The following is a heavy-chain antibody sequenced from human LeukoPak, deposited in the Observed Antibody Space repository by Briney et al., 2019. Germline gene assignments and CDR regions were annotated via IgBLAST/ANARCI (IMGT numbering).Heavy chain of an antibody. V-gene: IGHV4-31*03. J-gene: IGHJ3*02. CDR1: GGSISSGGYY. Sequence: SETLSLTCTVSGGSISSGGYYWSWIRQHPGKGLEWIGYIYYSGSTYYIQSLKSRVTISVDTSKNQFSLKLSSVTAADTAVYYCARDLTGTTFRAFDIWGQGTMATVSS. D-gene: IGHD1-7*01. CDR2: IYYSGST. CDR3: ARDLTGTTFRAFDI.